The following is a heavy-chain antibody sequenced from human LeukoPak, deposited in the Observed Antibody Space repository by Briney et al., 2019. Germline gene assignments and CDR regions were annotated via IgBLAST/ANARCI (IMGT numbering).Heavy chain of an antibody. V-gene: IGHV3-23*01. D-gene: IGHD4-17*01. Sequence: GGSLRLSCEASGFTFSSYAMSWVRQAPGKGLEWVSGISGSGGSTYYADSVKGRFTISRDNSKNTLYLQMNSLRAEDTAVYYCAKDYGDYVWGAFGYWGLGTLVTVSS. J-gene: IGHJ4*02. CDR2: ISGSGGST. CDR3: AKDYGDYVWGAFGY. CDR1: GFTFSSYA.